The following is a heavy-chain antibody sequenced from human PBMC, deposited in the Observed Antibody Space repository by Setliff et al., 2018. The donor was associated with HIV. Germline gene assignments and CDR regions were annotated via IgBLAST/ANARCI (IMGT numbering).Heavy chain of an antibody. D-gene: IGHD4-17*01. CDR1: GYILNRYH. Sequence: SVKVSCKASGYILNRYHMYWVRQARGQGLEWMGVINVSGGSITYAQKFQGRVTMTRDTSTSTVHMQLSSLRPEDTATYYCATAPLTTVTSGPRYYFDSWGQGTLVTVSS. J-gene: IGHJ4*02. CDR2: INVSGGSI. CDR3: ATAPLTTVTSGPRYYFDS. V-gene: IGHV1-46*02.